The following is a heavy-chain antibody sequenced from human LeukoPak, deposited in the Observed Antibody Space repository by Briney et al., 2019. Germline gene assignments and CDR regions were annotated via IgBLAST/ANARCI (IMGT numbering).Heavy chain of an antibody. CDR2: ISGSGGST. Sequence: GGSLRLSCAASGFTFSSYAMSWVRQAPGKGLEWVSAISGSGGSTYYADSVKGQFTISRDNSKNTLYLQMNSLRAEDTAVYYCAKLCPNTAMARTFVDYWGQGTLVTVSS. V-gene: IGHV3-23*01. CDR1: GFTFSSYA. D-gene: IGHD5-18*01. CDR3: AKLCPNTAMARTFVDY. J-gene: IGHJ4*02.